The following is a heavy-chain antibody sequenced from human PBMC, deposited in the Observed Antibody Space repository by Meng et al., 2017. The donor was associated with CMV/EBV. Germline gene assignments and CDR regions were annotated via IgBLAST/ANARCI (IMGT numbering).Heavy chain of an antibody. Sequence: GGSLRLSCAASGFTFSSYWMHWVRQAPGKGLEWVSLISWDGGSTYYADSVKGRFTISRDNSKNSLYLQMNSLRTEDTALYYCAKDVGYCTNGVCYTDYFDYWGQGTLVTVSS. CDR2: ISWDGGST. CDR1: GFTFSSYW. D-gene: IGHD2-8*01. J-gene: IGHJ4*02. V-gene: IGHV3-43*01. CDR3: AKDVGYCTNGVCYTDYFDY.